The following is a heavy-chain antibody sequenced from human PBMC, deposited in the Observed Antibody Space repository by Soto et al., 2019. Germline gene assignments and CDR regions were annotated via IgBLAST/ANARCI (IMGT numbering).Heavy chain of an antibody. CDR1: DGSISSSSYF. Sequence: SETLSLTCTVSDGSISSSSYFWAWIRQPPGKGLEWIATIYYSGSTYYNPSLKSRVTMSVDTSKNQFSLRLSSVTAADTAVYYCARAGGRYAITAYDVWGPGTLVTVSS. CDR3: ARAGGRYAITAYDV. CDR2: IYYSGST. V-gene: IGHV4-39*07. D-gene: IGHD1-26*01. J-gene: IGHJ3*01.